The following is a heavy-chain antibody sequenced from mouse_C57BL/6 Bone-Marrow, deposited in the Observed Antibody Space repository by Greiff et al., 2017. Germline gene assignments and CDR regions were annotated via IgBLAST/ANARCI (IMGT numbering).Heavy chain of an antibody. CDR3: ASEPDSSGWFAY. V-gene: IGHV1-81*01. D-gene: IGHD3-2*02. CDR1: GYTFTSYG. Sequence: VKLMESGAELARPGASVKLSCKASGYTFTSYGISWVKQRTGQGLEWIGEIYPRSGNNYYNEKFKGKGTLTADKSSSTAYMELRSLTSEDAAVYFCASEPDSSGWFAYWGQGTLVTVSA. J-gene: IGHJ3*01. CDR2: IYPRSGNN.